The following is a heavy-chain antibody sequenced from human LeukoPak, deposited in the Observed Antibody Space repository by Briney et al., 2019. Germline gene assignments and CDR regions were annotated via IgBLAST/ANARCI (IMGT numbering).Heavy chain of an antibody. CDR2: INPNSGGT. CDR1: GYTFTDYY. V-gene: IGHV1-2*02. D-gene: IGHD3-10*01. Sequence: ASVKVSCKASGYTFTDYYMHWVRQAPGQGLEWMGWINPNSGGTNYAQKFQGRVTMTRDTSISTAYMELSRLRSDDTAVYYCARGQANRLLWVGELLSNINPFDYWGQGTLVTVSS. CDR3: ARGQANRLLWVGELLSNINPFDY. J-gene: IGHJ4*02.